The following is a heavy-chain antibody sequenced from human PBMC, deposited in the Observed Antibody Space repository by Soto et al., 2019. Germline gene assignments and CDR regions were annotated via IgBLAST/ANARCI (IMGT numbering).Heavy chain of an antibody. J-gene: IGHJ5*02. V-gene: IGHV1-18*04. Sequence: GASVKVSCKASGYTFTGYYMHWVRQAPGQGLEWMGWISAYNGNTNYAQKLQGRVTMTTDTSTSTAYMELRSLRSDDTAVYYCARDRSDIVVVVAVTTPNWFDPWGQGTLVTVSS. CDR2: ISAYNGNT. CDR1: GYTFTGYY. D-gene: IGHD2-15*01. CDR3: ARDRSDIVVVVAVTTPNWFDP.